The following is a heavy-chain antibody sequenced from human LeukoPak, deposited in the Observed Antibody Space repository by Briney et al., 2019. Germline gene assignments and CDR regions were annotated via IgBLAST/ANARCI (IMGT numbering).Heavy chain of an antibody. J-gene: IGHJ4*02. CDR1: GGTFSNYA. Sequence: SVTVSCKASGGTFSNYAISWVRQAPGQGLEWMGGIIPIFGTANYAQKFQGRVTITADESTSTAYMELSSLRSEDTAVYYCARGYGSRSPLDYWGQGTLVTVSS. V-gene: IGHV1-69*01. D-gene: IGHD3-10*01. CDR2: IIPIFGTA. CDR3: ARGYGSRSPLDY.